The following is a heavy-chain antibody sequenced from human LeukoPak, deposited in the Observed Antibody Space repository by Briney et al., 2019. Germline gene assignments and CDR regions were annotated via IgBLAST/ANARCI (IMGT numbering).Heavy chain of an antibody. CDR1: GFTFSSYA. D-gene: IGHD5-24*01. Sequence: PGGSLRLSCAASGFTFSSYAMSWVRQAPGKGLEWVSAISGSGGSTYYADSVKGRFTISRDNSKNTLYLQMNSLRAEDTAVYYCAKGPGRLQWYYYYYYMDVWGKGTTVTVSS. J-gene: IGHJ6*03. CDR2: ISGSGGST. CDR3: AKGPGRLQWYYYYYYMDV. V-gene: IGHV3-23*01.